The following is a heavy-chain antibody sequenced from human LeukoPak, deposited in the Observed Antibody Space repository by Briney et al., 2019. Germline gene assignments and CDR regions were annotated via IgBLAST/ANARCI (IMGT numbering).Heavy chain of an antibody. V-gene: IGHV3-11*01. Sequence: GGSLRLSCAASGFTFSDYYMSWIRQAPGKGLEWVSYISSSGSTIYYADSVKGRFTISRDNAKNSLYLQMNSLRAEDTAVYYCAKVLYYYDSSGYDYWGQGTLVTVSS. J-gene: IGHJ4*02. CDR1: GFTFSDYY. CDR2: ISSSGSTI. D-gene: IGHD3-22*01. CDR3: AKVLYYYDSSGYDY.